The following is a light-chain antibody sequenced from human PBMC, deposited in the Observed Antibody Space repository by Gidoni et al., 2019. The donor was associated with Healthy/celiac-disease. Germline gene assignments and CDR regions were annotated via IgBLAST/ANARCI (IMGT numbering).Light chain of an antibody. CDR1: SSNIGSNT. CDR2: SNN. J-gene: IGLJ2*01. Sequence: QSVLTQPPSASGTPGQGVTISCSGSSSNIGSNTVNWYQQLPGTDPKLLIYSNNQRPSGVPDRFSGSKSGTSASLAISGLQSEDEADYYCAAWDDSLNGPVFGGGTKLTVL. CDR3: AAWDDSLNGPV. V-gene: IGLV1-44*01.